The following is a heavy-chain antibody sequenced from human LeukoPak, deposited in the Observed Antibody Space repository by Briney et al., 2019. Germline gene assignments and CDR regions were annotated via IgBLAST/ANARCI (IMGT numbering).Heavy chain of an antibody. D-gene: IGHD3-3*01. V-gene: IGHV3-11*01. CDR3: ASWPYDFWSGYQDWYFDL. CDR2: ISSSGSTI. Sequence: PGGSLRLSCAASGFTVSSNYMSWIRQAPGKGLEWVSYISSSGSTIYYADSVKGRFTISRDNAKNSLYLQMNSLRAEDTAVYYCASWPYDFWSGYQDWYFDLWGRGTLVTVSS. CDR1: GFTVSSNY. J-gene: IGHJ2*01.